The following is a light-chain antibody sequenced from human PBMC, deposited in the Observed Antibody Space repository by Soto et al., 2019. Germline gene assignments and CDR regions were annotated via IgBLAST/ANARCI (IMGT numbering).Light chain of an antibody. CDR3: CSYAGRSTWDVV. CDR1: SSDVGGSGL. Sequence: QSVLTQPASVSGSPAQSITISCTGSSSDVGGSGLVSWYQFHPGKAPKLLIFEGFKRPSGVSNRFSGSKSGSTACLTISGLQTEDEADYYCCSYAGRSTWDVVFGGGTKVTVL. CDR2: EGF. J-gene: IGLJ2*01. V-gene: IGLV2-23*01.